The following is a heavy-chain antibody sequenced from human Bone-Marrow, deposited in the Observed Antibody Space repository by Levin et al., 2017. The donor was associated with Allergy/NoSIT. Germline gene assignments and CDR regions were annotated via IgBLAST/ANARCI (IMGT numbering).Heavy chain of an antibody. CDR1: GFSLTSNGVG. Sequence: ESGPTLVKPTQTLTLTCSFSGFSLTSNGVGVGWIRQPPEKALEWLALIYWDDDRRFNPSLKSRLTVSKDTSRNHVVLSLANMDPEDTATYYCAHRRGGYDWNHGDFDIWGQGAVVTV. V-gene: IGHV2-5*02. CDR3: AHRRGGYDWNHGDFDI. J-gene: IGHJ4*02. D-gene: IGHD1-14*01. CDR2: IYWDDDR.